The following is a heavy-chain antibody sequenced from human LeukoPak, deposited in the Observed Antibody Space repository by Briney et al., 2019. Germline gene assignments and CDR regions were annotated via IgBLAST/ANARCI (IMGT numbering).Heavy chain of an antibody. CDR2: ICPGDSDT. J-gene: IGHJ4*02. V-gene: IGHV5-51*01. CDR1: GYSFTSYW. D-gene: IGHD3-10*01. CDR3: ARLVWLGDLRAPLDY. Sequence: GESLKISCKGSGYSFTSYWIGWVRQMPGKGLEWMGIICPGDSDTRYSPSFQGQVTISADKSISTAYLQWSSLKASDTAMYYCARLVWLGDLRAPLDYWGQGTLVTVSS.